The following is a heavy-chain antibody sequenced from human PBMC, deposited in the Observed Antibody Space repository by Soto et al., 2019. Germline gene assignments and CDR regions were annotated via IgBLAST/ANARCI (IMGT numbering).Heavy chain of an antibody. J-gene: IGHJ6*03. CDR3: ARYEMLGRAYCDNASCKNKMDV. V-gene: IGHV3-21*01. CDR1: GFTFSSYG. CDR2: ISSGSTYI. D-gene: IGHD2-21*01. Sequence: EVQLVESGGGLVKPGGSLRLSCAASGFTFSSYGMNWVRQAPGKGLEWVSSISSGSTYIYYADSVKGRLSISRDYAKNSLYLQMNRLRAEGTAVYYCARYEMLGRAYCDNASCKNKMDVWGKGPTVTVSS.